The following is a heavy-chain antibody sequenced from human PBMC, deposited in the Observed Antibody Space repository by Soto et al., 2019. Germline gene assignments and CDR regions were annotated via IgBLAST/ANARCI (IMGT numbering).Heavy chain of an antibody. D-gene: IGHD6-19*01. V-gene: IGHV3-15*01. Sequence: EVQLVESGGGLVKPGGSLRLSCAASGFTFSNAWMSWVRQAPGKGLEWVGGIKSKTDGGTTDYAAPVKGRFTISRDDSKNTLYLQMNSLKTEDTAVYYCTTDPGQPIAVAGDFDYWGQGTLVTVSS. J-gene: IGHJ4*02. CDR1: GFTFSNAW. CDR2: IKSKTDGGTT. CDR3: TTDPGQPIAVAGDFDY.